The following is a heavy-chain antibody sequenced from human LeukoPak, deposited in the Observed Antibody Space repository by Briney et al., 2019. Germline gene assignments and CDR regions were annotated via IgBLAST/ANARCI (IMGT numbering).Heavy chain of an antibody. CDR3: AREPITMIGFDP. CDR2: LYYIGST. CDR1: GGSISSYY. V-gene: IGHV4-59*04. J-gene: IGHJ5*02. Sequence: SETLSLTCTVSGGSISSYYWSWIRQPPGKGLEWIGNLYYIGSTYYNPSLKSRVTISVDTSKNQFSLKLSSVTAADTAVYYCAREPITMIGFDPWGQGTLVTVSS. D-gene: IGHD3-22*01.